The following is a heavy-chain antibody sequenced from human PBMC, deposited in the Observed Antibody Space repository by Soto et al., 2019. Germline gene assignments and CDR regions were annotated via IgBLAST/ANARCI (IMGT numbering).Heavy chain of an antibody. CDR1: GFTFSSYG. Sequence: QVQLVESGGGVVQPGRSLRLSCAASGFTFSSYGMHWVRQAPGKGLEWVAVIWYDGSNKYYADSVKGRFTISRDNSKNTRYRQMNSLSAEDTAVYYCARGSSRSDLYGMDVWGQGTKFTVSS. V-gene: IGHV3-33*01. CDR3: ARGSSRSDLYGMDV. CDR2: IWYDGSNK. J-gene: IGHJ6*02.